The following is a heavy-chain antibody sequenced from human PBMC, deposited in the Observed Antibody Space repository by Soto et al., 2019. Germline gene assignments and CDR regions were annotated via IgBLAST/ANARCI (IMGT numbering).Heavy chain of an antibody. V-gene: IGHV4-31*03. CDR3: ARDGGATGRSFAFDI. D-gene: IGHD1-26*01. CDR2: IYYSGST. CDR1: GGSISSGGYY. J-gene: IGHJ3*02. Sequence: QVQLQESGPGLVKPSQTLSLTCTVSGGSISSGGYYWSWIRQHPGKGLEWIGYIYYSGSTYYNPSFKSRVTISVDTSKNQFSLKLSSVTAADTAVYYCARDGGATGRSFAFDIWGQGTMVTVSS.